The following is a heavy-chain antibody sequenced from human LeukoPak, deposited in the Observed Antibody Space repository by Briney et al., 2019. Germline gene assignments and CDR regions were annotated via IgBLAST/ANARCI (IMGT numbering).Heavy chain of an antibody. CDR3: ARDGRIAVAEGNDY. CDR1: GFTFSSCS. V-gene: IGHV3-21*01. J-gene: IGHJ4*02. CDR2: ISSSSSYI. D-gene: IGHD6-19*01. Sequence: GGSLRLSCAASGFTFSSCSMNWVRQAPGKGLEWVSSISSSSSYIYYADSVKGRFTISRDNAKNSLYLQMNSLRAEDTAVYYCARDGRIAVAEGNDYWGQGTLVTVSS.